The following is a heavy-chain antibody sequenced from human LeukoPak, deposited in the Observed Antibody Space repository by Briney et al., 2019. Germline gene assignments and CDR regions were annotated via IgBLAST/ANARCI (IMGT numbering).Heavy chain of an antibody. CDR3: ARDRHLGQLTPFDI. CDR2: IYTSGST. Sequence: PSQTLSLTCTVSGGSISSGTYYWNWIRQPAGKGLEWIGRIYTSGSTNYNPSLKSRVIMSVDTSKNQFSLKLSSVTAADTAVYYCARDRHLGQLTPFDIWGQGTMVTVSS. J-gene: IGHJ3*02. D-gene: IGHD5-18*01. CDR1: GGSISSGTYY. V-gene: IGHV4-61*02.